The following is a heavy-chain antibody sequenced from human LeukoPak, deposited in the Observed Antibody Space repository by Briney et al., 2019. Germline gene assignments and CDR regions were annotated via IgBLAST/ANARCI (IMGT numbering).Heavy chain of an antibody. CDR2: IRSKAYGGTT. CDR3: TRGRGPYYDFWSGPYYMDV. J-gene: IGHJ6*03. Sequence: PGGSLRLSCAASGFTFSSYAMHWVRQAPGKGLEWVGFIRSKAYGGTTEYAASVKGRFTISRDDSKSIAYLQMNSLKTEDTAVYYCTRGRGPYYDFWSGPYYMDVWGKGTTVTVSS. CDR1: GFTFSSYA. D-gene: IGHD3-3*01. V-gene: IGHV3-49*04.